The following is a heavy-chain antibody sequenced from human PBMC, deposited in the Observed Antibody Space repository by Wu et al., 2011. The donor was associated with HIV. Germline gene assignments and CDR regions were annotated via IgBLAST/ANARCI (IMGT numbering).Heavy chain of an antibody. CDR3: ARDDSSGSYYYVRMDV. Sequence: QVQLVQSGAEVKKPGASVKVSCKASGYTFTGYYMHWVRQAPGQGLEWMGWINPNSGGTNYAQKFQGRVTMTRDTSISTAYMELSRLRSDDTAVYYCARDDSSGSYYYVRMDVWGQGTTVTVSS. CDR2: INPNSGGT. D-gene: IGHD3-22*01. V-gene: IGHV1-2*02. J-gene: IGHJ6*02. CDR1: GYTFTGYY.